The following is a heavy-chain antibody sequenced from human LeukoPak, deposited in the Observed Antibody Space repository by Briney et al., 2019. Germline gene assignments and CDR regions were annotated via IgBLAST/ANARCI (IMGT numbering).Heavy chain of an antibody. CDR1: GYSFTSYW. CDR2: IDPSDSYT. J-gene: IGHJ4*02. CDR3: ATHPYYYDSSGYL. Sequence: GESLKISRKGSGYSFTSYWISWVRQMPGKGLEWMGRIDPSDSYTNYSPSFQGHVTISADKSISTAYLQWSSLKASDTAMYYCATHPYYYDSSGYLWGQGTLVTVSS. V-gene: IGHV5-10-1*01. D-gene: IGHD3-22*01.